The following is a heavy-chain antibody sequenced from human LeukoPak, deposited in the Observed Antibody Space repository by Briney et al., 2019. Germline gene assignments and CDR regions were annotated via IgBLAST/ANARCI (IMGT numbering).Heavy chain of an antibody. CDR2: IKQDGTEK. CDR1: GFTFSSYE. Sequence: PGGSLRLSCAASGFTFSSYEMNWVRQAPGKGLEWVANIKQDGTEKYYVDSVKGRFTISRDNAKNSLYLQMNSLRAEDTVVYYCARDYYYYDSGSYYTNIANWGQGTLVTVSS. V-gene: IGHV3-7*01. D-gene: IGHD3-10*01. CDR3: ARDYYYYDSGSYYTNIAN. J-gene: IGHJ4*02.